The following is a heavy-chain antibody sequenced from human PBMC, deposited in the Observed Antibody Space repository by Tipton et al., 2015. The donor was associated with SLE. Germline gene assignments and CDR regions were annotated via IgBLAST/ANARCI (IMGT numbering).Heavy chain of an antibody. CDR3: AKDSVAGRDFYYSYMDV. D-gene: IGHD6-19*01. CDR2: ISWNSDWI. Sequence: SLRLSCAASGFTFEDYAMHWVRQVPGKGLDWVAGISWNSDWIAYADSVKGRFSISRDNAKNSLYLQMNTLRTEDTALYYCAKDSVAGRDFYYSYMDVWGKGTTVSVSS. J-gene: IGHJ6*03. CDR1: GFTFEDYA. V-gene: IGHV3-9*01.